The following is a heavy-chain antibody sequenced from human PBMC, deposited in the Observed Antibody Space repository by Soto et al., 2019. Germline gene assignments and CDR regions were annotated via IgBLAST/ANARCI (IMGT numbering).Heavy chain of an antibody. J-gene: IGHJ4*02. CDR1: GGTFSRDS. V-gene: IGHV1-69*12. Sequence: QVQLVQSGAEVKKPGSSVKVSCKASGGTFSRDSFSWGRQAPGQGLEGMGGIIPMFDTPIYAQKFQDRVTITADESTSTAYMQLSSLRSGDTAVYYCARSGGLDRDFNYWGQGSLVTVSS. CDR3: ARSGGLDRDFNY. CDR2: IIPMFDTP. D-gene: IGHD2-15*01.